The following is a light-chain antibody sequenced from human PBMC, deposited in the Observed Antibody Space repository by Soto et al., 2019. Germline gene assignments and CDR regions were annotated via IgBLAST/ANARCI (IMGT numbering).Light chain of an antibody. Sequence: QSVLTQPPSVSGAPGQRVTIPCTGSSSNIGSYYDVHWYQQLPGTVPKLLIYGDNNRPSGVPDRFSGSKSGTSASLAITGLQVEDEADDYCQSYDSSLSHVVFGGGTKLTVL. CDR2: GDN. J-gene: IGLJ2*01. CDR3: QSYDSSLSHVV. V-gene: IGLV1-40*01. CDR1: SSNIGSYYD.